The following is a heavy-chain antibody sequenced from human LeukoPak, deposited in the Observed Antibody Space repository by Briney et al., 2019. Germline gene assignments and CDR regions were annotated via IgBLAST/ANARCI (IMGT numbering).Heavy chain of an antibody. CDR3: GRGDTDY. CDR2: IYYSGST. V-gene: IGHV4-59*12. CDR1: GGSISSYY. J-gene: IGHJ4*02. D-gene: IGHD3-10*01. Sequence: SETLSLTCTVSGGSISSYYWSWIRQPPGKGLEWIGYIYYSGSTNYNPSLKSRVTISVDTSKNQFSLKLSSVTAADTAVYFCGRGDTDYWGQGTLVTVSS.